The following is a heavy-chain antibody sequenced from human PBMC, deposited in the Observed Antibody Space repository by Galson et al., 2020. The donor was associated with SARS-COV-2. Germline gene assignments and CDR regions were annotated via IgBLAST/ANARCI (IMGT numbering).Heavy chain of an antibody. CDR1: GFTFDDYA. J-gene: IGHJ4*02. V-gene: IGHV3-9*01. CDR2: ITCNSGSI. Sequence: GGSLRLSCAASGFTFDDYAMHWVRQAPGRGLEWVSTITCNSGSIDYTDSVKGRFTISRDNAKNSLYLQMNSLRAEDTAMYYCAKGPNSYSSGWYVIDYWGQGTLVTGSS. D-gene: IGHD6-19*01. CDR3: AKGPNSYSSGWYVIDY.